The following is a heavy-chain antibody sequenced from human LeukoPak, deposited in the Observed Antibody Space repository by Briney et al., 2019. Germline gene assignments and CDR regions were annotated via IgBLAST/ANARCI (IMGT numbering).Heavy chain of an antibody. V-gene: IGHV3-21*01. CDR2: ISDTYI. CDR3: ARVGTTCGGDCCPSGYHMDV. J-gene: IGHJ6*03. Sequence: PGGSLRLSCAASGFTFSSYTFNWVRQAPGKGLEWVSSISDTYIYYADSVKGRFTISRDNAKNSLYLQMNSQRAEDTAVYYCARVGTTCGGDCCPSGYHMDVWGKGTTVTVSS. D-gene: IGHD2-21*02. CDR1: GFTFSSYT.